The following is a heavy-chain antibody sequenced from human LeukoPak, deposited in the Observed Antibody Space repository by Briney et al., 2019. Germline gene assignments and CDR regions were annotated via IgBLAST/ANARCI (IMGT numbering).Heavy chain of an antibody. CDR3: AKDMVGASYGLDV. J-gene: IGHJ6*02. Sequence: PGGSLRLSCAASGFTFDDYAMHWVRQAPGKGLEWVSAISWNSANVGYAGSVKGRFTISRDNAKNSLYLQMNSLRTEGTALYYCAKDMVGASYGLDVWGQGTTVTVSS. CDR1: GFTFDDYA. CDR2: ISWNSANV. V-gene: IGHV3-9*01. D-gene: IGHD1-26*01.